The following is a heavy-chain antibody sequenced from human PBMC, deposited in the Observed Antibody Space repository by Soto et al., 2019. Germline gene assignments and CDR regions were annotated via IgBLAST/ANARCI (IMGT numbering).Heavy chain of an antibody. V-gene: IGHV1-58*01. Sequence: ASVKVSCKASGFTFTSSAVQWVRQARGQRLEWIGLIVVGSGNTNYAQKFQERVTITRDMSTSTAYMELSSLRSEDTAVYYCAAGRAKRWLHTLFFDYWGQGTLVTVSS. CDR3: AAGRAKRWLHTLFFDY. CDR2: IVVGSGNT. CDR1: GFTFTSSA. D-gene: IGHD5-12*01. J-gene: IGHJ4*02.